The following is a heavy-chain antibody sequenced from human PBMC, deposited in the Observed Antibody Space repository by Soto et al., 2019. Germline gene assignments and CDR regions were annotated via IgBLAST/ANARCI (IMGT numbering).Heavy chain of an antibody. D-gene: IGHD3-10*01. J-gene: IGHJ4*02. Sequence: GGSLRLSCAASGFTFSSYSMNWVRQAPGKGLERVSYISSSSSTIYYADSVKGLFTISRYNAKNSLYLQMNSLRAEDTAVYYCARDRRSGSYPTIRDYWGQGTLVTVSS. V-gene: IGHV3-48*01. CDR1: GFTFSSYS. CDR3: ARDRRSGSYPTIRDY. CDR2: ISSSSSTI.